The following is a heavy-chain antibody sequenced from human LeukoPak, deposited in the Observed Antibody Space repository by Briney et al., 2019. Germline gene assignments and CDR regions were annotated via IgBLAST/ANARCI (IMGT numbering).Heavy chain of an antibody. CDR1: GGSISSYY. J-gene: IGHJ4*02. V-gene: IGHV4-4*07. CDR2: IYTSGST. Sequence: SETLSLTCTVSGGSISSYYWSWIRQPPGKGLEWIGRIYTSGSTNYNPSLKSRVTMSVDTSKNQFSLKLSSVTAADTAVYYCASGGYSYGTDYWGQGTLVTVSS. CDR3: ASGGYSYGTDY. D-gene: IGHD5-18*01.